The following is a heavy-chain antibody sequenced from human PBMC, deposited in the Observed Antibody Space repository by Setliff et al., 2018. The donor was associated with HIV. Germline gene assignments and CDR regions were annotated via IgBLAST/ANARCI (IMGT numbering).Heavy chain of an antibody. Sequence: SETLCLTCAVYGGSFSGYYWSWIRQPPGKGLEWIGEINHSGSTNYNPSLKSRVTISVDTSKNQFSLKLSSVTAADPAVYYCARAVQGGFYDSSGYLWGQGTLVTVSS. CDR3: ARAVQGGFYDSSGYL. V-gene: IGHV4-34*01. D-gene: IGHD3-22*01. CDR2: INHSGST. J-gene: IGHJ4*02. CDR1: GGSFSGYY.